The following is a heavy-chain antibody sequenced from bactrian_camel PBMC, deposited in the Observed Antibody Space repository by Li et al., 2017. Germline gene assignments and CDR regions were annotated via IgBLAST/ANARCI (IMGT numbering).Heavy chain of an antibody. Sequence: QLVESGGGLVQPGGSLRLSCAASGFTFRSFWMSWVRQAPGKGLEWVSSITTGGKTYYADSVKGRFTISRDNRANTVYLQMNSLKPEDTAMYYCTKDRPTWYRIFEYWGQGTQVTVS. CDR2: ITTGGKT. CDR1: GFTFRSFW. J-gene: IGHJ4*01. CDR3: TKDRPTWYRIFEY. V-gene: IGHV3S1*01. D-gene: IGHD6*01.